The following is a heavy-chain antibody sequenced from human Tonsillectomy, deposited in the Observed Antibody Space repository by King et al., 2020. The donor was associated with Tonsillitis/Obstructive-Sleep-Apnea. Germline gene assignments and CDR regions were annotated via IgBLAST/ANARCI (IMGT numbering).Heavy chain of an antibody. V-gene: IGHV4-39*01. J-gene: IGHJ5*02. CDR2: IYYSGST. CDR3: VRSTPDSSGYYYNPWFDP. Sequence: LQLQESGPGLVKPSETLSLTCTVSGGSISSSSYYWGWIRQPPGKGLEWIGSIYYSGSTYYNPSLKSRVTISVDTSKNQFSLKLSSVTAADTAVYYCVRSTPDSSGYYYNPWFDPWGQGTLVTVSS. D-gene: IGHD3-22*01. CDR1: GGSISSSSYY.